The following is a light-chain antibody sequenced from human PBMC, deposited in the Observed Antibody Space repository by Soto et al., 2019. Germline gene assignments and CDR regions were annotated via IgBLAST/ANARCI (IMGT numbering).Light chain of an antibody. CDR2: SNN. J-gene: IGLJ2*01. V-gene: IGLV1-44*01. CDR1: SFNIGSNT. CDR3: AAWDDILNGVV. Sequence: QSVLTQPPSASGTPGQRVTISCSGSSFNIGSNTVNWYPQLPGTAPKLLIYSNNQRPSGVPDRCAGSKSGTSASLAISGLQSEDEADYYCAAWDDILNGVVFGGGTKLTVL.